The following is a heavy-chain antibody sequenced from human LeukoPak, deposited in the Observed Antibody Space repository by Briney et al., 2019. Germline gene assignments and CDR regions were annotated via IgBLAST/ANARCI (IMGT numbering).Heavy chain of an antibody. CDR1: GYTFTSYA. CDR3: ARDAVACWAYYFDY. Sequence: ASVKVSCKASGYTFTSYAMHWVRQAPGQRLEWMGWINAGNGNTKYSQKFQGRVTITRDTSASTAYMELSSLRSEDTAVYYCARDAVACWAYYFDYWGQGTLVTVSS. J-gene: IGHJ4*02. V-gene: IGHV1-3*01. CDR2: INAGNGNT. D-gene: IGHD6-19*01.